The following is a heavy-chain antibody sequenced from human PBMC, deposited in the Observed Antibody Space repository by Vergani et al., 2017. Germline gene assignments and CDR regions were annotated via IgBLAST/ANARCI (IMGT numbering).Heavy chain of an antibody. CDR1: GFAFSRYA. D-gene: IGHD3-16*01. CDR3: AKSGCLPHFGADYFDS. CDR2: LTASGSGI. V-gene: IGHV3-23*01. J-gene: IGHJ4*02. Sequence: EVQLLESGGRLVQPGGSLRLSCVASGFAFSRYAMSWVRQAPGKGLEWVSGLTASGSGISYADSVRGRFTISRDNSTNTLFLQMDSLRAEDTAVYYCAKSGCLPHFGADYFDSWGQGILVTVSS.